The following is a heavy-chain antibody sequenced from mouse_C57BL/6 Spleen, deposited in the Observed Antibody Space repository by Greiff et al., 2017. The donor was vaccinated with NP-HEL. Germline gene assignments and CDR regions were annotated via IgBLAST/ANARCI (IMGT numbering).Heavy chain of an antibody. Sequence: EVKLVESGGGLVKPGGSLKLSCAASGFTFSDYGMHWVRQAPEKGLEWVAYISSGSITIYYADTVKGRFTISRDNAKNTLFLQMTSLRAEDTAMYYCASPLIYYYGRSDWYFDVWGTGTTVTVSS. V-gene: IGHV5-17*01. CDR1: GFTFSDYG. D-gene: IGHD1-1*01. CDR2: ISSGSITI. CDR3: ASPLIYYYGRSDWYFDV. J-gene: IGHJ1*03.